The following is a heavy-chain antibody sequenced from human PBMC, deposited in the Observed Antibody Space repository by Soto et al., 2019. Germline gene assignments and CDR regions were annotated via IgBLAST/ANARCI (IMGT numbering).Heavy chain of an antibody. CDR1: GFTLSSYA. Sequence: GGSLRLSCAASGFTLSSYAMHWVRQAPGKGLEWVSAISGSGGSTYYADSVKGRFTISRDNSKNTLYLQMNSLRAEDTAVYYCAKRLGVRGVFINPPYYYYYGLAVSAQRTTVTGSS. D-gene: IGHD3-10*01. J-gene: IGHJ6*02. CDR2: ISGSGGST. CDR3: AKRLGVRGVFINPPYYYYYGLAV. V-gene: IGHV3-23*01.